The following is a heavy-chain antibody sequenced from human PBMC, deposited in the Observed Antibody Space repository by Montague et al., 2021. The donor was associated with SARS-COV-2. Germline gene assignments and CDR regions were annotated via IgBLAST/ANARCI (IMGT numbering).Heavy chain of an antibody. J-gene: IGHJ5*02. CDR3: AREDSWNWFDP. CDR2: FYFRKRT. D-gene: IGHD2-15*01. V-gene: IGHV4-59*01. CDR1: VSCNSGSD. Sequence: SETLSLTCSRLVSCNSGSDRKSTRLNSSHQKNSYAVFYFRKRTNYNPSLKTRVTISVDTSKNQFSLKLSSVTAADTAVYYCAREDSWNWFDPWGQGTLVIVSS.